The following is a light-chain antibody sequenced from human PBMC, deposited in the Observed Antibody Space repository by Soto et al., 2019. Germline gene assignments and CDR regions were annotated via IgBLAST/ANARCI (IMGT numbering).Light chain of an antibody. CDR1: SSNIGSKA. V-gene: IGLV1-44*01. Sequence: QLVLTQPPSVSGTPGQRVSISCSGSSSNIGSKAVAWYQHLPGTAPKLLIYSNNQRPSGVPARISGSKSGTSASLAISGLQSEDEADYYCASWDDNLTGYVLGSGTKLTVL. J-gene: IGLJ1*01. CDR3: ASWDDNLTGYV. CDR2: SNN.